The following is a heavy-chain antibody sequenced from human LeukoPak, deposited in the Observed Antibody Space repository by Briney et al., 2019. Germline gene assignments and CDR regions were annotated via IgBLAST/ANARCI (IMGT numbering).Heavy chain of an antibody. CDR3: AKDAGYGGDGYYYGMDV. D-gene: IGHD4-23*01. J-gene: IGHJ6*02. V-gene: IGHV3-30*18. CDR1: GFSFSTYV. CDR2: ISYDGSNK. Sequence: GGALRLSCAASGFSFSTYVMHWVRQAPGKGLEWVAIISYDGSNKYYADSVKGRFTISRDHSKNTLYLQMNSLRAEDTAVYYCAKDAGYGGDGYYYGMDVWGRETTATVSS.